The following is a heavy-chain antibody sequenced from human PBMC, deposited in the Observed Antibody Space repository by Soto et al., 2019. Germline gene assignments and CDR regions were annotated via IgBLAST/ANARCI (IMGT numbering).Heavy chain of an antibody. V-gene: IGHV1-69*13. J-gene: IGHJ5*02. CDR3: ARGRDYDSSGYYYGGGFDP. CDR1: GGTFSSYA. D-gene: IGHD3-22*01. CDR2: IIPIFGTA. Sequence: VKVSCKASGGTFSSYAISWVRQAPGQGLEWMGGIIPIFGTANYAQKFQGRVTITADESTSTAYMELSSLRSEDTAVYYCARGRDYDSSGYYYGGGFDPWGQGPLVTVYS.